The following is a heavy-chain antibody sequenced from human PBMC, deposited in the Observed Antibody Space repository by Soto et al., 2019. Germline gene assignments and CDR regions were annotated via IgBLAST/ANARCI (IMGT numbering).Heavy chain of an antibody. CDR1: GGPISSNY. D-gene: IGHD1-1*01. CDR3: ARRGERFDY. Sequence: SETLSLTCTVSGGPISSNYWSWIRQPPGKGLEWIGYIYSSGSTTYNPSLKSRVTISVDTSKNQFSLKLTSVTAADTAVYYCARRGERFDYWGQGTLVTVSS. V-gene: IGHV4-59*08. CDR2: IYSSGST. J-gene: IGHJ4*02.